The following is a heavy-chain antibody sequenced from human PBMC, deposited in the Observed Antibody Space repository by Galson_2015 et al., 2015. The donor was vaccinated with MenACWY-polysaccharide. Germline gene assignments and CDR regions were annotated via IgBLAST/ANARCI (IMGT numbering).Heavy chain of an antibody. V-gene: IGHV3-74*01. CDR1: GFTFSSSW. CDR2: INSDGRST. Sequence: SLRLSCAAAGFTFSSSWMHWVRHGPGEGLVWVSRINSDGRSTRYADSVKGRFTISRDNAKNTLYLHMNSLRAEVTAVYYCARPSYPGYSSGLTHAFDIWGQGTMVTVSS. D-gene: IGHD6-19*01. CDR3: ARPSYPGYSSGLTHAFDI. J-gene: IGHJ3*02.